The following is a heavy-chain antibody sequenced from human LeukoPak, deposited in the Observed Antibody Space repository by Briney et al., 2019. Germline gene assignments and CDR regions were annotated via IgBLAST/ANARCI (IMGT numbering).Heavy chain of an antibody. J-gene: IGHJ6*03. CDR2: IIPIFGTA. D-gene: IGHD3-3*01. CDR3: ASAWSHGPRCYYYMDV. V-gene: IGHV1-69*05. CDR1: GGTFSSYA. Sequence: GASVKVSCKASGGTFSSYAISWVRQAPGQGLEWMGGIIPIFGTANYAQKFQGRVTITTDESTSTAYMELSSLRSEDTAVYYCASAWSHGPRCYYYMDVWGKGTTVTVSS.